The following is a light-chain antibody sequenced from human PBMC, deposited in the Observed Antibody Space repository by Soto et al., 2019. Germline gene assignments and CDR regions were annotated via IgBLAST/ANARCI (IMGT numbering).Light chain of an antibody. CDR2: AAS. V-gene: IGKV1-27*01. CDR1: QGIKKY. CDR3: QNYDTVPWE. Sequence: DIQMTQSPSSLSASLGDRVTITCRASQGIKKYVAWYQQKPGKVPKLLIYAASSLQSGVPSRFSGSGSGTDFTLTISSLQPEDVATYYCQNYDTVPWEFGQGTKVYIK. J-gene: IGKJ1*01.